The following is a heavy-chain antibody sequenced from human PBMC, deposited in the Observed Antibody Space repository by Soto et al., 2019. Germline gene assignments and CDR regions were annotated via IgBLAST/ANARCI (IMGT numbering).Heavy chain of an antibody. Sequence: QVQLVQSGAEVKKPGASVKVSCKASGYTFTSYDINWVRQATGQGLEWMGWMNPNSGNTGYAQKFQGRVTMTRNTSKSKAYMELSSLRSEDAAVYYCASGDRAAAGNFGYWGQGTLVTVSS. CDR2: MNPNSGNT. J-gene: IGHJ4*02. CDR1: GYTFTSYD. D-gene: IGHD6-13*01. V-gene: IGHV1-8*01. CDR3: ASGDRAAAGNFGY.